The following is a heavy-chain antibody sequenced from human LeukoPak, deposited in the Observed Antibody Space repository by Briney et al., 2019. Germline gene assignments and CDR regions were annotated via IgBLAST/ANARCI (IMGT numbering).Heavy chain of an antibody. Sequence: GASVKVSCKASGYDFIDQYIHWVRQAPGQGLEWMGWMNANGGGTKYAQKFKDRVTLTRATSIGTAYMELRSLTNGDTAVYYCAKGRSAVPDFWGQGTLVTVSS. CDR3: AKGRSAVPDF. D-gene: IGHD6-19*01. CDR1: GYDFIDQY. J-gene: IGHJ4*02. V-gene: IGHV1-2*02. CDR2: MNANGGGT.